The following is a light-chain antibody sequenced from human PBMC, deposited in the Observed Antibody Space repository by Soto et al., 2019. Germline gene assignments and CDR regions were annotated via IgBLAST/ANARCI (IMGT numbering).Light chain of an antibody. CDR1: QSVSSNF. CDR2: GAS. Sequence: EIVLTQSPGTLSLSPGERATLSCKASQSVSSNFLAWSQRKPGQAPRLLIYGASYRATDIPYRFSGSGSGTDFTLTITRLEPEEFAVYYCQQYGTSPPTFGQGTKVEI. CDR3: QQYGTSPPT. J-gene: IGKJ1*01. V-gene: IGKV3-20*01.